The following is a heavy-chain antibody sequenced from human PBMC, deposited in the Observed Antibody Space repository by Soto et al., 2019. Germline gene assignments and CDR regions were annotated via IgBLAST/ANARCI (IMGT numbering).Heavy chain of an antibody. CDR2: VTGSGGST. CDR3: AKPPHMVGHEFDY. D-gene: IGHD2-21*01. Sequence: GGSLRLSCVASGFTFTNYAMSWVRQAPGKGLEWVSTVTGSGGSTYYADSVKGRFTISRDNSKNTLYLQMNSLRAEDTAVYYSAKPPHMVGHEFDYWGQGTLVTVSS. CDR1: GFTFTNYA. J-gene: IGHJ4*02. V-gene: IGHV3-23*01.